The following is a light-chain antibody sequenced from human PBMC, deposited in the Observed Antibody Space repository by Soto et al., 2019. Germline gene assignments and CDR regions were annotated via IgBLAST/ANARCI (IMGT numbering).Light chain of an antibody. CDR3: QHYNRYSEA. J-gene: IGKJ1*01. CDR1: QTISSW. CDR2: KAS. V-gene: IGKV1-5*03. Sequence: DIPMTQSPSTLSGSVGDRVTITCRASQTISSWLAWYQQKPGKAPKLLIYKASTLKSGVPSRFSGSGSGTEFTHTISSLQPDDFATYYCQHYNRYSEAFGQGTKVELK.